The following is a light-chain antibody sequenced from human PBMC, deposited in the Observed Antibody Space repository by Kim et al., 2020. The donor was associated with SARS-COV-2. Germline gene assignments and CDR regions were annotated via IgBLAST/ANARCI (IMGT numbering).Light chain of an antibody. CDR2: RNN. Sequence: QAGLTQPPSVSKGLRQTATLTSTGNNNNVGNEGAAWLQQHQGHPPKLLSYRNNNRPSGISERLSASRSGNTASLTITGLQPEDEADYYCSAWDSSLSGWVFGGGTKLTVL. CDR3: SAWDSSLSGWV. J-gene: IGLJ3*02. V-gene: IGLV10-54*01. CDR1: NNNVGNEG.